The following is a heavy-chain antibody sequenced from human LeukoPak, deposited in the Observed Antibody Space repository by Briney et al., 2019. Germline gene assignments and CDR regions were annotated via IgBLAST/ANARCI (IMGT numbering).Heavy chain of an antibody. D-gene: IGHD3-3*01. Sequence: PSGTLSLTCTVSGGSISSYYWGWIRQPPGKGLEWIGSIYHSGSTYYNPSLKSRVTISVDTSKNQFSLKLSSVTAADTAVYYCAREEITIFGVVMIPRWFDPWGQGTLVTVSS. CDR3: AREEITIFGVVMIPRWFDP. CDR2: IYHSGST. CDR1: GGSISSYY. V-gene: IGHV4-38-2*02. J-gene: IGHJ5*02.